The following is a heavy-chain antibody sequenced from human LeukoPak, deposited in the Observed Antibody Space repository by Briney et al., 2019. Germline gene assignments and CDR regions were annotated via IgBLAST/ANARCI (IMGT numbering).Heavy chain of an antibody. CDR2: IYYSGST. CDR1: GGSTSSYY. V-gene: IGHV4-59*08. Sequence: SETLSLTCTVSGGSTSSYYWSWIRQPPGKGLEWIGYIYYSGSTNYNPSLKSRATISVDTSKNQFSLKLSSVTAADTAVYYCARGQWLEYYFDYWGQGTLVTVSS. J-gene: IGHJ4*02. CDR3: ARGQWLEYYFDY. D-gene: IGHD6-19*01.